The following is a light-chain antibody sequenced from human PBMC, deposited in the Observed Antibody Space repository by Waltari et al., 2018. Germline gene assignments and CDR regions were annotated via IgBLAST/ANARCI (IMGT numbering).Light chain of an antibody. Sequence: QSGLTQPASVSGSPGQSITISCTGTSSDVGNYHIVSWYQQYPGKAPKLMVYEVTRRSSGVSDRFSGSKSGNTASLTIYGLQSEDEADYYCCSYAGLGIYVFGTGTKVTVL. CDR2: EVT. J-gene: IGLJ1*01. CDR1: SSDVGNYHI. V-gene: IGLV2-23*02. CDR3: CSYAGLGIYV.